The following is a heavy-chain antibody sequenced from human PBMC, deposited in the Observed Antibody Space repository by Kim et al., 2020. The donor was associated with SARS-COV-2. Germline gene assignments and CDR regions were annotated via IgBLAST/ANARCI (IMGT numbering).Heavy chain of an antibody. V-gene: IGHV3-30*18. CDR3: AKVLVGKLTRNYDFWSGYKIDYYGMDV. D-gene: IGHD3-3*01. J-gene: IGHJ6*02. Sequence: GGSLRLSCAASGFTFSSYGMHWVRQAPGKGLEWVAVISYDGSNKYYADSVKGRFTISRDNSKNTLYLQMNSLRAEDTAVYYCAKVLVGKLTRNYDFWSGYKIDYYGMDVWGQGTTVTVSS. CDR1: GFTFSSYG. CDR2: ISYDGSNK.